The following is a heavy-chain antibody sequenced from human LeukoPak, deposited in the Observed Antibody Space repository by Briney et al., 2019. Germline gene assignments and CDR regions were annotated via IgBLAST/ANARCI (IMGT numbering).Heavy chain of an antibody. Sequence: SETLSLTCAVYGGSFSDYYWSWIRQPPGKGLEWIGEINHSGSTNYNPSLKSRVTISVDTSKNQFSLKLSSVTAADTAVYYCAREGGYCSSTSCYAPYDYWGQGTLVTVSS. CDR2: INHSGST. D-gene: IGHD2-2*01. J-gene: IGHJ4*02. CDR1: GGSFSDYY. CDR3: AREGGYCSSTSCYAPYDY. V-gene: IGHV4-34*01.